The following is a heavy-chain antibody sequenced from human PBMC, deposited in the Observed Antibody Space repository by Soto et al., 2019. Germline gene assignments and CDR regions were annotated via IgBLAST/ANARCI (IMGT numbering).Heavy chain of an antibody. CDR1: GFTFSSYA. D-gene: IGHD6-13*01. V-gene: IGHV3-21*01. J-gene: IGHJ5*02. CDR3: ARDRQLVQDWFEP. Sequence: PGGSLRLSCAASGFTFSSYAMSWVRQAPGKGLEWVSMISQNSDYIFYADSVKGRFTMSRDDAKNSVYLQMDSLRPDDTAIYYCARDRQLVQDWFEPWGQGTLVTVSS. CDR2: ISQNSDYI.